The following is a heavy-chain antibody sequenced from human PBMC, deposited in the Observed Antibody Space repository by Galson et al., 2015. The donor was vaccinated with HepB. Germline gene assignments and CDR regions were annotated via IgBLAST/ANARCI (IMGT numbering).Heavy chain of an antibody. CDR3: ARDLRPYYYVSSGYYYTGHI. D-gene: IGHD3-22*01. CDR1: GFTFSGYY. CDR2: IRSSSSYT. J-gene: IGHJ3*02. V-gene: IGHV3-11*05. Sequence: SLRLSCAASGFTFSGYYMSWLRQAPGKGLEWVSYIRSSSSYTNYADSVKGRFTNSRDNAKNSLYLQMNSLRAEDTAVYYCARDLRPYYYVSSGYYYTGHIWGQGTMVTVSS.